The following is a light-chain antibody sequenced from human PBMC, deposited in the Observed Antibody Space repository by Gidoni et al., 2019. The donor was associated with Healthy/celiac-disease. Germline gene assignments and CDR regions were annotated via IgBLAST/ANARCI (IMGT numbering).Light chain of an antibody. V-gene: IGKV1-39*01. CDR2: AAS. CDR1: QSISSY. CDR3: QRSYSTLT. Sequence: DIQMTQSPSSPSASVGDRVTITCRASQSISSYLNWYQQKPGKAPKPLIYAASSLQRGVPTRFSGSGSGTEFTLTISSLQPEDFATYYCQRSYSTLTFGGGTKVEIK. J-gene: IGKJ4*01.